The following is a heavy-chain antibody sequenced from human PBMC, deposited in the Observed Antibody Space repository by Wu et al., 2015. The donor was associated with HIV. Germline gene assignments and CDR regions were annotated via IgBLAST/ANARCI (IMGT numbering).Heavy chain of an antibody. CDR3: ARDRRLLLDYHSMDV. CDR1: GYSFTTYG. D-gene: IGHD2-15*01. Sequence: QLVQSGPEVKKPGASVKVSCKASGYSFTTYGISWVRQAPGQGLEWMGWISGYTGKTEYAHKMQGRLTVTTDTSTSTSYMELRSLRSDDTAYYFCARDRRLLLDYHSMDVWGQGP. J-gene: IGHJ6*02. CDR2: ISGYTGKT. V-gene: IGHV1-18*01.